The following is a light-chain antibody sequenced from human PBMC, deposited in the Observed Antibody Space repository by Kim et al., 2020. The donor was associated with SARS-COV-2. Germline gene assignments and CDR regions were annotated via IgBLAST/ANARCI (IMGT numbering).Light chain of an antibody. Sequence: EIVLTQSPATLSLSPGERATLSCRASQSVSSYLAWYQQKPGQAPRLLIYDVSNRATGIPARFSGSGSGTDFTLTIGSLEPEDFAVYYCQQRGNWPLTFGGGTKVDIK. CDR1: QSVSSY. V-gene: IGKV3-11*01. J-gene: IGKJ4*01. CDR3: QQRGNWPLT. CDR2: DVS.